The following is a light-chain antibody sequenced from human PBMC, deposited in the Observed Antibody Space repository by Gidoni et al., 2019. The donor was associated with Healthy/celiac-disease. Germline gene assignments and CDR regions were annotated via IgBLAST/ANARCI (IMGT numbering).Light chain of an antibody. V-gene: IGKV3-15*01. CDR3: QQYNNWPQT. Sequence: EIVMTQSPATLSVSPGERATLSRRASQSVSSNLAWYQQKPGQAPSLLIYGASTRATGIPARFSGSGSGTEFTLTISSLQSEDFAVYYCQQYNNWPQTFGQGTKLEIK. CDR1: QSVSSN. CDR2: GAS. J-gene: IGKJ2*01.